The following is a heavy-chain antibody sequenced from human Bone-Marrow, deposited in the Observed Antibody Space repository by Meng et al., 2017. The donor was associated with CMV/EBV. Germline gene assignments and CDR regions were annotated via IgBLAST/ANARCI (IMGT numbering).Heavy chain of an antibody. CDR3: AKKRGGYYDSSGYFDY. CDR1: GFTFSSYS. CDR2: ISSSSSYI. V-gene: IGHV3-21*01. D-gene: IGHD3-22*01. J-gene: IGHJ4*02. Sequence: GGSLRLSCAASGFTFSSYSMNWVRQAPGKGLEWVSSISSSSSYIYYADSVKGRFTISRDNAKNTLYLQMNSLRAEDTAVYYCAKKRGGYYDSSGYFDYWGQGTLVTVSS.